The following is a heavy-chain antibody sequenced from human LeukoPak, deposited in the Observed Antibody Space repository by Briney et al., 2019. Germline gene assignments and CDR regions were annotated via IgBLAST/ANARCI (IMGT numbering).Heavy chain of an antibody. V-gene: IGHV4-4*07. Sequence: SETLSLTCSVSGGSISRYYGSWIRQPAGKGLEWIGRVYNSGSTNYNPSLKSRVTMSVDTSKKQFSLKLTSMTAADTAVYYCVRDVNYYDSSGKIDYWGQGTLVAVSS. CDR1: GGSISRYY. D-gene: IGHD3-22*01. J-gene: IGHJ4*02. CDR2: VYNSGST. CDR3: VRDVNYYDSSGKIDY.